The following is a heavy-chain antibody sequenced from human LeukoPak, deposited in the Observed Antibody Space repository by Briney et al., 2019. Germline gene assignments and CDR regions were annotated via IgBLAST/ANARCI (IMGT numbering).Heavy chain of an antibody. V-gene: IGHV4-59*01. J-gene: IGHJ4*02. D-gene: IGHD5-12*01. CDR1: DGSISGYY. CDR2: IYYSGST. CDR3: ARLGGYGYFDY. Sequence: SETLSLTCTVSDGSISGYYWSWIRQPPGKGLEWIGCIYYSGSTKYNPSLQSRVTISVDTSKKQFSLRLSSVTAADTAVYYCARLGGYGYFDYWGQGTLVTVSS.